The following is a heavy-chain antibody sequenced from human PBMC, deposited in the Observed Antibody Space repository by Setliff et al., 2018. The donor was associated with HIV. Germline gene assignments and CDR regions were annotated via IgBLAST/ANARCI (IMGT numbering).Heavy chain of an antibody. V-gene: IGHV3-49*04. Sequence: GGSLRLSCVASGVTISDHEMGWVRQAPGKGPEWVAFIRSKRYGGTPEYAASVKGRFTISRDDSKSIAYLQMNSLKTEDTAVYYCTRVSARLAAAGRSKKGYFDYWGQGTLVTVSS. CDR1: GVTISDHE. CDR3: TRVSARLAAAGRSKKGYFDY. J-gene: IGHJ4*02. D-gene: IGHD6-13*01. CDR2: IRSKRYGGTP.